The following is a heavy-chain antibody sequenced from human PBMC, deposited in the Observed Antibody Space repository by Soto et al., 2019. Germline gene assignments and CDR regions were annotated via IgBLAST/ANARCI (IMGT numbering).Heavy chain of an antibody. Sequence: SVKVSCKASGYTFTYRYLHWVRQAPGQALEWMGWITPFNGNTNYAQRFQDRVTITRDRSMSTAYMELSSLRSEDTAMYYCASAVFGKGRGMDVWGQGTTVTVSS. D-gene: IGHD3-3*01. CDR3: ASAVFGKGRGMDV. V-gene: IGHV1-45*02. CDR1: GYTFTYRY. CDR2: ITPFNGNT. J-gene: IGHJ6*02.